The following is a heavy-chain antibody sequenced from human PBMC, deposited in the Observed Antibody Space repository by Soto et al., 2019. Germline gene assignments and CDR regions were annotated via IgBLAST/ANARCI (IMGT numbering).Heavy chain of an antibody. Sequence: QVQLVQSGAEVKKPGSSVKVSCKASGGTFSSYAISWVRQAPGQGLEWMGGIIPIFGTANYAQKFQGRVTMTADEATSTAYMELSSLRSEDTAVYYCARVGGNYYDSSGPRDYWGQGTLVTVSS. CDR2: IIPIFGTA. CDR3: ARVGGNYYDSSGPRDY. V-gene: IGHV1-69*12. D-gene: IGHD3-22*01. CDR1: GGTFSSYA. J-gene: IGHJ4*02.